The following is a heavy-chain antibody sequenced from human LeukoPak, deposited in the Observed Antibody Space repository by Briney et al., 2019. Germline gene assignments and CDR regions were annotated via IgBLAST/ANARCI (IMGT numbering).Heavy chain of an antibody. D-gene: IGHD3-10*01. Sequence: SETLSLTCTVSGGSISSYYWSWIRQPPGKGLEWIGYIYYSGSTNYNPSLKSRVTISVDTSMNQFSLKLSSVTAADTAVYYCARHSSVYYDFDYWGQGTLVTVSS. CDR2: IYYSGST. CDR3: ARHSSVYYDFDY. J-gene: IGHJ4*02. V-gene: IGHV4-59*08. CDR1: GGSISSYY.